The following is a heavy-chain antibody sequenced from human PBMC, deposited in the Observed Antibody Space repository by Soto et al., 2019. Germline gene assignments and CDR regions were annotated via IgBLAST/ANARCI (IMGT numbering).Heavy chain of an antibody. Sequence: SETLSLTCTVSGGSISSGGYYWSWIRQHPGKGLEWIGYIYYSGSTYYNPSLKSRVTISVDTSKNQFSLKLSSVTAADTAVFYCARVKWQAPDDWGQGTLVTVTS. J-gene: IGHJ4*02. CDR1: GGSISSGGYY. CDR2: IYYSGST. V-gene: IGHV4-31*03. CDR3: ARVKWQAPDD. D-gene: IGHD5-12*01.